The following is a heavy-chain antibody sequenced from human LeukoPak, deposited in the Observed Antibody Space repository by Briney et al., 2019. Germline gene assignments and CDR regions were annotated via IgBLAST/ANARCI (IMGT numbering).Heavy chain of an antibody. CDR2: IIPILGIA. Sequence: GASVKVSCKASGGTFSSYAISWVRQAPGQGLEWMGRIIPILGIANYAQKFQGRVTITADKSTSTAYMELSSLRSEDTAVYYCARDSRQWPDVSLGSFDYWGQGTLVTVSS. CDR1: GGTFSSYA. J-gene: IGHJ4*02. D-gene: IGHD6-19*01. CDR3: ARDSRQWPDVSLGSFDY. V-gene: IGHV1-69*04.